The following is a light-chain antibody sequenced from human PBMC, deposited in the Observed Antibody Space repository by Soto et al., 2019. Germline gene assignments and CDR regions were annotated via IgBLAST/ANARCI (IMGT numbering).Light chain of an antibody. Sequence: DIQMTQSPSSLSASVGDRVTITCRASQSISSYLNWYQQKPGKAPKLLIYDASSLETGVPSRFSGSGSGTEFTLTISSLQPDDFATYYCQHYNSYGTFGQGTKV. V-gene: IGKV1-5*01. CDR1: QSISSY. CDR3: QHYNSYGT. J-gene: IGKJ1*01. CDR2: DAS.